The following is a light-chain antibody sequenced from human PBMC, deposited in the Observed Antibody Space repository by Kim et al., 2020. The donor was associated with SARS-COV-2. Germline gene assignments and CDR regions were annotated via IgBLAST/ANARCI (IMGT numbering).Light chain of an antibody. CDR2: WAS. Sequence: ATINCKSSQSVLYSSNNKTYLAWYQQKPGQPPKLLIYWASTRESGVPDRFSGSGSGTDFTLTISSLQAEDVAVYYCQQYYSTPFTFGPGTKVYIK. J-gene: IGKJ3*01. CDR1: QSVLYSSNNKTY. CDR3: QQYYSTPFT. V-gene: IGKV4-1*01.